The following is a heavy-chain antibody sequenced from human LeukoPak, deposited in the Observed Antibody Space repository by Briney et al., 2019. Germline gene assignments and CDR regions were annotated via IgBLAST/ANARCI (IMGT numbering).Heavy chain of an antibody. CDR2: VNRDGSET. Sequence: GGSLRLSCAASGFALSSHWMTWVRQVPGRGPEWVANVNRDGSETYYLDSVKGRFTISKDNAKNSLYLQVNGLRAEDTAVYYCARDFGYQDCRGSSCFGATSHWGQGTLVTVSS. J-gene: IGHJ4*02. CDR1: GFALSSHW. D-gene: IGHD2-15*01. CDR3: ARDFGYQDCRGSSCFGATSH. V-gene: IGHV3-7*03.